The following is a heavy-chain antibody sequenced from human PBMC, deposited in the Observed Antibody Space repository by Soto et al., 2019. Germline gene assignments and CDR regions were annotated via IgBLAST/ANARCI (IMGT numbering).Heavy chain of an antibody. Sequence: QVQLQESGPGLVKPSGILSLTCAVSGGSISTSNWWSWVRQPPGKGLEWIGEVYRTGSTNYNPSLERRVIVSVDKSKNQFSLKLTSVTAADTAVYYCARARATIAAAAIFDCWGQGTLVTVSS. V-gene: IGHV4-4*02. J-gene: IGHJ4*02. CDR1: GGSISTSNW. CDR2: VYRTGST. D-gene: IGHD6-13*01. CDR3: ARARATIAAAAIFDC.